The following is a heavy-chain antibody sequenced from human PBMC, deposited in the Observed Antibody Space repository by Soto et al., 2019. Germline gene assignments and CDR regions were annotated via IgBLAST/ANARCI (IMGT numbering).Heavy chain of an antibody. CDR1: GGSISSGDYY. V-gene: IGHV4-30-4*01. CDR3: ARETRRDSSGYSVVDY. J-gene: IGHJ4*02. Sequence: QVQLQESGPGLVKPSQTLSLTCTVSGGSISSGDYYWSWIRQPPGKGLEWIGYIYYSGSTYYNPSLKRRVTISVDTSKNQFSLKLSSVTAADTAVYYCARETRRDSSGYSVVDYWGQGTLVTVSS. D-gene: IGHD3-22*01. CDR2: IYYSGST.